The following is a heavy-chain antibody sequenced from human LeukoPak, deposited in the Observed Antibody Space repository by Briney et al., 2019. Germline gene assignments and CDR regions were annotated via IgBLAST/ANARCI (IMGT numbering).Heavy chain of an antibody. CDR2: ISPSGDTT. CDR3: ATYRQVLLPFES. Sequence: PGGSLRLSCAASGFIFSSHGMNWVRQAPGKGLEWVSGISPSGDTTYYADSVKGRFTISRDNSKSTLSLQMNSLRAEDTAIYYCATYRQVLLPFESWGQGTLVTVSS. V-gene: IGHV3-23*01. D-gene: IGHD2-8*02. J-gene: IGHJ4*02. CDR1: GFIFSSHG.